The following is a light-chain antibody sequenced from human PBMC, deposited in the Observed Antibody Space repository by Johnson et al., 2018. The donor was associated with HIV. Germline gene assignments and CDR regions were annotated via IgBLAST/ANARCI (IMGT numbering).Light chain of an antibody. Sequence: QSVLTQPPSVSAAPGQKVTISCSGSSSNIGNNYVSWYQQLPGTAPKLLIYENNKRPSGIPDRFSGSQSGTSATLGITGLQTGDEADYYCGAWDSSLTTYVVGTGTTVTVL. CDR3: GAWDSSLTTYV. V-gene: IGLV1-51*02. CDR1: SSNIGNNY. J-gene: IGLJ1*01. CDR2: ENN.